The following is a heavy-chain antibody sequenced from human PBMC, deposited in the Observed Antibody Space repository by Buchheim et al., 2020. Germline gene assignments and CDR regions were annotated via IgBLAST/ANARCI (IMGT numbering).Heavy chain of an antibody. D-gene: IGHD3-22*01. CDR1: GFTFSNAW. V-gene: IGHV3-15*01. J-gene: IGHJ4*02. CDR3: TTGYYYDSSGYFYFDY. Sequence: EVQLVESGGGLVKPGGSLRLSCAASGFTFSNAWMSWLRQAPGKGLEWVGRIKSKTDCGTTDYAAPVKGRFTIPRGDSKTTLYLQMNSLKTEDTAVYYCTTGYYYDSSGYFYFDYWGQGTL. CDR2: IKSKTDCGTT.